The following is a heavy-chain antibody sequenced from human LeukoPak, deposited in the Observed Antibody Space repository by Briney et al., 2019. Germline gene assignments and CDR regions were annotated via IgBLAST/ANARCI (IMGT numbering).Heavy chain of an antibody. CDR3: ARGGYLYYYYGMDV. D-gene: IGHD5-18*01. J-gene: IGHJ6*02. V-gene: IGHV3-48*01. Sequence: PGGSLRLSCAASGFTFSSYSMNWVRQAPGKGLEWVSYISSSSSTIYYADSVKGRFTISRDNAKNSLYLQMNSLRAEDTAVYYCARGGYLYYYYGMDVWGQGTTVTASS. CDR1: GFTFSSYS. CDR2: ISSSSSTI.